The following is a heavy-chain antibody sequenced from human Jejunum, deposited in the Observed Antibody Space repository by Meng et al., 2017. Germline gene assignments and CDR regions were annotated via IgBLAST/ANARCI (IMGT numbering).Heavy chain of an antibody. CDR3: ARALGAYGDSGFAY. CDR1: GGSLKDFY. J-gene: IGHJ4*02. V-gene: IGHV4-34*02. Sequence: QPQQWDAGPLKPSEPLSLSCAASGGSLKDFYWNWIRQPPGKGLEWIGEISHSGSTNYNPSLKSRVTISVDRSQNQLSLKLTSVSGTDTAVYFCARALGAYGDSGFAYWGQGALVTVAS. CDR2: ISHSGST. D-gene: IGHD4-17*01.